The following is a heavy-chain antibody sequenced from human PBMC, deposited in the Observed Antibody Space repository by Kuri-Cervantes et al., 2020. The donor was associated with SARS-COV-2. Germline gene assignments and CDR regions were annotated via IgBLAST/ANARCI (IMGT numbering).Heavy chain of an antibody. J-gene: IGHJ6*02. CDR2: IIPIFGTA. D-gene: IGHD6-13*01. Sequence: SVKVSCKASGGTFSSYAISWVRQAPGQGLEWMGGIIPIFGTANYAQKFQGRVTITADKSTSTAYMELNSLRSEDTAVYYCASAAGSFYGMDVWGQGTTVTVSS. V-gene: IGHV1-69*06. CDR1: GGTFSSYA. CDR3: ASAAGSFYGMDV.